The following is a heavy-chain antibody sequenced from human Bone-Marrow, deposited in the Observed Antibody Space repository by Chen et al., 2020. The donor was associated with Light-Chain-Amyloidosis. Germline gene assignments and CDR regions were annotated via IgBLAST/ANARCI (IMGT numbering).Heavy chain of an antibody. CDR3: AKDRGYYDSSGYPATYFDY. Sequence: EVQLLESGGGLVQPGGSLRLSCAASGFTFSSYAMSWFRQAAGKGLEWVSAISGSGGSTYYADSVKGRFTISRDNSKNTLYLQMNSLRAEDTAVYYCAKDRGYYDSSGYPATYFDYWGQGTLVTVSS. J-gene: IGHJ4*02. D-gene: IGHD3-22*01. V-gene: IGHV3-23*01. CDR1: GFTFSSYA. CDR2: ISGSGGST.